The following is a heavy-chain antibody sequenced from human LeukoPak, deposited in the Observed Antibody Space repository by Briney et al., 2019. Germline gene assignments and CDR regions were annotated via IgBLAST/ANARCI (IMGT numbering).Heavy chain of an antibody. V-gene: IGHV4-59*01. CDR2: IYYSGST. D-gene: IGHD2-2*01. CDR3: ARVSCSSTSCYYYYGMDV. CDR1: GGSRSSYY. J-gene: IGHJ6*02. Sequence: SETLSLTCTVSGGSRSSYYWSWIRQPPGKGLEWIGYIYYSGSTNYNPSLKSRVTISVDTSKNQFSLKLSSVTAADTAVYYCARVSCSSTSCYYYYGMDVWGQGTTVTVSS.